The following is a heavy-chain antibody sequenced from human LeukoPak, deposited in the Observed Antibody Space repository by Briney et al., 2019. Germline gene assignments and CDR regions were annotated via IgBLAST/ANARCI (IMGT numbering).Heavy chain of an antibody. V-gene: IGHV3-15*01. D-gene: IGHD2-8*01. Sequence: PWGSLRLSCAASGFTFSNAYMTWVRQAPGKGLEWVGRIKSKTYGETVNYTAPVEGRFTISRDDSKSTLFLHMNNLKTEDTGVYFCSTGGLNWGQGTLVTVSS. CDR2: IKSKTYGETV. CDR3: STGGLN. CDR1: GFTFSNAY. J-gene: IGHJ1*01.